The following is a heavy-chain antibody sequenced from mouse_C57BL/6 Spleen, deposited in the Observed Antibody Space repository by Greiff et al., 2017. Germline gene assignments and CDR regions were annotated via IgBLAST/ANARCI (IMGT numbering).Heavy chain of an antibody. CDR3: GRYDYYGGFAY. V-gene: IGHV2-2*01. CDR1: GFSLTSCG. J-gene: IGHJ3*01. D-gene: IGHD1-1*01. Sequence: QVHVKQSGPGLVQPSQSLSITCTVSGFSLTSCGLHWVSQSPGKGLEWLGVMWRGGSTDYNAAFISRLSISNDNSKSQDFFKMNSLQADDKAIYYCGRYDYYGGFAYWGQGTLVTVSS. CDR2: MWRGGST.